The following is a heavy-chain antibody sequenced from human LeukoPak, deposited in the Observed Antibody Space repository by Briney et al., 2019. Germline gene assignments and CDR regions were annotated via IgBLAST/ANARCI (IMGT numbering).Heavy chain of an antibody. J-gene: IGHJ6*03. CDR3: ARVPHNWANYYYYYMDV. CDR2: MNPNSGNT. D-gene: IGHD1-1*01. CDR1: GYTFTSYD. V-gene: IGHV1-8*01. Sequence: ASVKVSCKASGYTFTSYDINWVRQAPGQGLEWMGWMNPNSGNTGYAQKFQGRVTITRNTSISTAYMELSSLRSEDTAVYYCARVPHNWANYYYYYMDVWGKGTTVTISS.